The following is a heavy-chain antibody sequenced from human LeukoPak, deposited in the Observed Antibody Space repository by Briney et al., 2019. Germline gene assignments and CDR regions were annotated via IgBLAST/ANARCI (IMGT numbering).Heavy chain of an antibody. CDR2: VNHSGST. CDR3: ARGHIVVVPAAAYYCYYMDV. CDR1: GGSFSGYY. V-gene: IGHV4-34*01. J-gene: IGHJ6*03. Sequence: SETLSLTCAVYGGSFSGYYWSWIRQPPGKGLEWIGEVNHSGSTNYNPSLKSRVTISVDTSKNQFSLKLSSVTAADTAVYYCARGHIVVVPAAAYYCYYMDVWGTGTTVTASS. D-gene: IGHD2-2*01.